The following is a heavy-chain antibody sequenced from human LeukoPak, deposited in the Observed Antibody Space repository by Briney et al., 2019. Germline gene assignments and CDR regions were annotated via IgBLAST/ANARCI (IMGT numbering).Heavy chain of an antibody. CDR3: ARGGNEGTDFDY. V-gene: IGHV4-59*01. D-gene: IGHD1-14*01. J-gene: IGHJ4*02. CDR1: GGSISSYY. CDR2: IYYSGST. Sequence: SETLSLTCTVSGGSISSYYWSWIRQPPGKGLEWIGNIYYSGSTNYNPSLKSRVTISVDTSKNQFSLKLSSVTAADTAVYYCARGGNEGTDFDYWGQGTLVTVSS.